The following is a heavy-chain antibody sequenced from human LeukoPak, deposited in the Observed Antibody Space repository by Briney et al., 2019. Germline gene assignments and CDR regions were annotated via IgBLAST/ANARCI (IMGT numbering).Heavy chain of an antibody. CDR3: ARSSPYGSGSTEYYFDY. CDR1: GGSISSSSYY. D-gene: IGHD3-10*01. CDR2: IYYSGST. Sequence: SETLSLTCTVSGGSISSSSYYWGWIRQPPGKGLEWIGSIYYSGSTYYNPSLKSRVTISVDTSKNQFSLKLSSVTAADTAVYYCARSSPYGSGSTEYYFDYWGQGTLVTVSS. J-gene: IGHJ4*02. V-gene: IGHV4-39*01.